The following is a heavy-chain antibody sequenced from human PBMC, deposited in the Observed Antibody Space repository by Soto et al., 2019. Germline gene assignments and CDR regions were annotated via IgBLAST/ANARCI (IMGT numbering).Heavy chain of an antibody. Sequence: EVQLLQSEGNLVQPGGSLRLSCAASGFTLSNYGMNWVRQAPGKGLEWVSGISGSDGSTYYADSVKGRFTISRDNSKNTLYLQVNTLRAEDTVVYDCAKDKYDDWGQGTLVTVSS. D-gene: IGHD3-22*01. CDR1: GFTLSNYG. J-gene: IGHJ4*02. V-gene: IGHV3-23*01. CDR2: ISGSDGST. CDR3: AKDKYDD.